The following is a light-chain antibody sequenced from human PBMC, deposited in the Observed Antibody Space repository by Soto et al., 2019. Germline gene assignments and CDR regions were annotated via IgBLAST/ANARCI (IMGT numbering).Light chain of an antibody. J-gene: IGKJ3*01. CDR2: GAS. V-gene: IGKV3-20*01. CDR3: QQYGSSPS. Sequence: EIVLTQSPGTLSLSPGERVTLSCRASQSVSSSYLAWYQQKPGQAPSLLIYGASSRAPGIPDRFSGSGSATDFTLTISRLEPEDFAVYYCQQYGSSPSFGPGTKGDIK. CDR1: QSVSSSY.